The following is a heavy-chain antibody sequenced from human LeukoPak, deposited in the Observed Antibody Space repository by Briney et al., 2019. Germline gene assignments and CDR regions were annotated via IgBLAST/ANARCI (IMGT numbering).Heavy chain of an antibody. CDR3: ARVFGFGELLTFQH. CDR1: GYTFTNYY. D-gene: IGHD3-10*01. Sequence: ASVKVSCKASGYTFTNYYIHWVRQAPGQGLEWMGWINPNSGGTNYAQKFQGRVTMTRDTSISTAYMELSRLRSDDTAVYYCARVFGFGELLTFQHWGQGTLVTVSS. V-gene: IGHV1-2*02. J-gene: IGHJ1*01. CDR2: INPNSGGT.